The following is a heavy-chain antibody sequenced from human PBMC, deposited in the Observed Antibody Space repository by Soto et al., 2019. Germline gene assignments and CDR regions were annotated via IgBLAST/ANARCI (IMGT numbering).Heavy chain of an antibody. CDR2: ISSSSSYI. J-gene: IGHJ5*02. CDR1: GFTFSSYS. CDR3: ARLNLPDIVVVVAVGFDP. Sequence: GGSLRLSCAASGFTFSSYSMNWVRQAPGKGLEWVSSISSSSSYIYYADSVKGRFTISRDNAKNSLYLQMNSLRAEDTAVYYCARLNLPDIVVVVAVGFDPWGQGTLVTVSS. V-gene: IGHV3-21*01. D-gene: IGHD2-15*01.